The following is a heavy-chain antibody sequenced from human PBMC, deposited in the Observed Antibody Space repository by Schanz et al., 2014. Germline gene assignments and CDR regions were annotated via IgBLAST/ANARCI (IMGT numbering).Heavy chain of an antibody. V-gene: IGHV4-59*12. D-gene: IGHD6-13*01. CDR1: GGSISNYY. CDR3: ARAAGPVDY. Sequence: QVQLQESGPGLVKPSETLSLTCTVSGGSISNYYWSWIRQPPGKGLEWIGYIFYSGSNKYNPSLKSRVTISVDTSKNQFSLMLGSVTAADTAVYYCARAAGPVDYWGQGTLVTVSS. CDR2: IFYSGSN. J-gene: IGHJ4*02.